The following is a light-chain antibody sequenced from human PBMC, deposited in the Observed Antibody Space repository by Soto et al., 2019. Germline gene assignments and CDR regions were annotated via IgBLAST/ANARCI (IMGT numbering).Light chain of an antibody. J-gene: IGKJ3*01. CDR3: QQSYRAPLT. CDR2: AAS. V-gene: IGKV1-39*01. Sequence: DIQMTQSPSSLSASVGDRVTITCRASQTISTYLNWYQQKPGKAPKLLIHAASSVQSGVPSRVSGSGSGTDFTLTISSLQPEDFATYYCQQSYRAPLTFGPGTKVDIK. CDR1: QTISTY.